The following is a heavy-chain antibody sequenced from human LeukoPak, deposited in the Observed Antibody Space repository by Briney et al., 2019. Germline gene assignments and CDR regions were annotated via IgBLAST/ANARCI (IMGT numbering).Heavy chain of an antibody. Sequence: TSETLSLTCAVYGGSFSGYYWSWIRQPPGKGLEWIGEINHSGSTNYNPSLKSRVTISVDTSKNQFSLKLSSVTAADTAVYYCARVKALGAVAGPYFDYWGQGTLVTVYS. CDR1: GGSFSGYY. CDR2: INHSGST. J-gene: IGHJ4*02. CDR3: ARVKALGAVAGPYFDY. V-gene: IGHV4-34*01. D-gene: IGHD6-19*01.